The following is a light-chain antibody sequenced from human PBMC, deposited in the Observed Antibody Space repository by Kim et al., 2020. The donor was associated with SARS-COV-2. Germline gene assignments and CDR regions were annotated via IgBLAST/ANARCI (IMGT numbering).Light chain of an antibody. CDR1: QSVGIK. CDR3: QQYNKWPGIT. V-gene: IGKV3-15*01. Sequence: IVMTQSPATLSVSPGERVTLSCRASQSVGIKLAWYQQRPAQGPRLLIYDASTRATGIPARFSGSGSGTEFTLTIDSLQSEDFAVYYCQQYNKWPGITFGQGTRLEIK. CDR2: DAS. J-gene: IGKJ5*01.